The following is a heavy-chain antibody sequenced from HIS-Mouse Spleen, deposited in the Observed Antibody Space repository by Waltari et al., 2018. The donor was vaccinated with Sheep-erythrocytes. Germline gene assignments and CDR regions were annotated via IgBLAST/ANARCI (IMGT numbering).Heavy chain of an antibody. J-gene: IGHJ5*02. Sequence: EVQLVESGGGLVQPGRSLRLSCAASGFTFDDYAMHWVRQAPGKGLEWVAGISWNSGSIGYADSVKGRFTSSRDNAKNSLYLQMNSLRAEDTALYYCAKAPRLERWGWFDPWGQGTLVTVSS. CDR2: ISWNSGSI. CDR1: GFTFDDYA. D-gene: IGHD3-3*01. CDR3: AKAPRLERWGWFDP. V-gene: IGHV3-9*01.